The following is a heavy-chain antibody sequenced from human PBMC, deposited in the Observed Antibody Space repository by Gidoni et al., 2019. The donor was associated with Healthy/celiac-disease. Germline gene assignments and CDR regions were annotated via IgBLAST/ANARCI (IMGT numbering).Heavy chain of an antibody. CDR1: GGAIRSSSYY. Sequence: QLQLQESGPGLAKPAETRSRTCTDAGGAIRSSSYYWGWIRQHPGKGLEWIGSISYSGSTYYTPSLKSRVTLSVATSTIQFSLKLSSVTAADAAVYYCAIRVRGPPPVVPLLQFVDYWGQGTLVTVSS. D-gene: IGHD3-10*01. CDR3: AIRVRGPPPVVPLLQFVDY. V-gene: IGHV4-39*01. J-gene: IGHJ4*02. CDR2: ISYSGST.